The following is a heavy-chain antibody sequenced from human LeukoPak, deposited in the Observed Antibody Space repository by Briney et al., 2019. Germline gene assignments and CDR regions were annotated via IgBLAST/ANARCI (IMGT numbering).Heavy chain of an antibody. J-gene: IGHJ6*03. CDR2: ISSSSSAI. CDR3: ARDSSEMSYNYYYYYMDV. V-gene: IGHV3-48*01. CDR1: GFTFSNYT. Sequence: GGSLRLSCAASGFTFSNYTMNWVRQAPGKGLEWVSYISSSSSAIFYADSVKGRFTISRDNAKNSLYLQMNSLRAEDTAVYYCARDSSEMSYNYYYYYMDVWGKGTTVTVSS. D-gene: IGHD2-2*01.